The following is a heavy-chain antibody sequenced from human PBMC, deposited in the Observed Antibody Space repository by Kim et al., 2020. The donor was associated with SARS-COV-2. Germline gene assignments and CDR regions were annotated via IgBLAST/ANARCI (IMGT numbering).Heavy chain of an antibody. J-gene: IGHJ4*02. V-gene: IGHV4-34*01. Sequence: SETLSLTCAVYGGSFSGYYWSWIRQPPGKGLEWIGEINHSGSTNYNPSLKSRVTISVDTSKNQFSLKLSSVTAADTAVYYCARGRALSYWGQGTLVTVSS. CDR3: ARGRALSY. CDR2: INHSGST. CDR1: GGSFSGYY.